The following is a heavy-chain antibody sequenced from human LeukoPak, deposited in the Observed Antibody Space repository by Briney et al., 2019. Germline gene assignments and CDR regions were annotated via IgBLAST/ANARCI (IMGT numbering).Heavy chain of an antibody. J-gene: IGHJ4*02. D-gene: IGHD3-10*01. CDR2: MSADSATT. CDR3: ARKSASGNYPLGY. CDR1: GFNFGSYS. V-gene: IGHV3-23*01. Sequence: GGSLRLSCAASGFNFGSYSMTWVRQAPGKGLEWVSVMSADSATTFYADSVKGRFTISRDNAKNTVFLQMSSPRAEDTALYYCARKSASGNYPLGYWGQGTLVTVSS.